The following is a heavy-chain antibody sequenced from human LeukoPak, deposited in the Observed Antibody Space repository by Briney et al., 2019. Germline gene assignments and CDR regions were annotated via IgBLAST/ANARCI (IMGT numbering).Heavy chain of an antibody. J-gene: IGHJ4*02. Sequence: PGGSLRLSCAASGFTFSSYWMSWVRQAPGKGLEWVANIKQDGSEKYYVDSVKGRFTISRDNAKNSLYLQMNSLRAEDTAVYYCARDGIQSVSLPGYWGQGTLVTASS. D-gene: IGHD1-26*01. V-gene: IGHV3-7*01. CDR2: IKQDGSEK. CDR3: ARDGIQSVSLPGY. CDR1: GFTFSSYW.